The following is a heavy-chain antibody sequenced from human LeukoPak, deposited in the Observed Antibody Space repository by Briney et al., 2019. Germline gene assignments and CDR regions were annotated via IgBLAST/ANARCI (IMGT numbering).Heavy chain of an antibody. V-gene: IGHV3-21*01. CDR3: ARQSIAARYYYYYMDV. CDR2: ISSSSYI. J-gene: IGHJ6*03. CDR1: GFTFSTYN. Sequence: GGSLRLSCAASGFTFSTYNMNWVRQAPGKGLEWVSSISSSSYIYYADSVKGRFTISRDNAKNSLYLQMNSLRAEDTAVYYCARQSIAARYYYYYMDVWGKGTTVTVSS. D-gene: IGHD6-6*01.